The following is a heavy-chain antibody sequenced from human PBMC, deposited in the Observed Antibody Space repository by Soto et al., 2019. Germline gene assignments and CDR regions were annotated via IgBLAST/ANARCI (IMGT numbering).Heavy chain of an antibody. Sequence: EVQLVESGGGLVKPGGSLRLSCAASGFTFSNAWMSWVRQAPGKGLEWVGRIKSKTDGGTTDYAAPVKGRFTISRDDSKNTLYLQMNSLKTEDTAVYYCTTDFGEVVPAATPYFDYWGQGTLVTVSS. CDR2: IKSKTDGGTT. CDR1: GFTFSNAW. D-gene: IGHD2-2*01. J-gene: IGHJ4*02. V-gene: IGHV3-15*01. CDR3: TTDFGEVVPAATPYFDY.